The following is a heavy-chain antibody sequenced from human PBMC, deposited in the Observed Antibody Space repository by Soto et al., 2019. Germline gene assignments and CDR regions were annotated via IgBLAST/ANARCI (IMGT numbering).Heavy chain of an antibody. CDR2: ISSRSSTI. Sequence: QVQLVESGGGLVKPGGSLRLSCAASGFTFTDCYVSWIRQAPGKGLEWVSYISSRSSTIFYADSVKGRFTISRDNVKNSLYLQMNSLRAEDTAVYYCASGTNGAFFVYWGQRILVTVSS. CDR3: ASGTNGAFFVY. CDR1: GFTFTDCY. J-gene: IGHJ4*02. D-gene: IGHD2-8*01. V-gene: IGHV3-11*01.